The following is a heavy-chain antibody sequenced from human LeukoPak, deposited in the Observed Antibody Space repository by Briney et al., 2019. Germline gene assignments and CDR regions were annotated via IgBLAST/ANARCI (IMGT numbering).Heavy chain of an antibody. J-gene: IGHJ6*02. CDR3: ARDVQDYYGSGSTTNYYGMDV. CDR2: ISSSSSYI. CDR1: GGSFSGYY. D-gene: IGHD3-10*01. V-gene: IGHV3-21*01. Sequence: PSETLSLTCAVYGGSFSGYYWSWIRQPPGKGLEWVSSISSSSSYIYYADSVKGRFTISRDNAKNSLYLQMNSLRAEDTAVYYCARDVQDYYGSGSTTNYYGMDVWGQGTTVTVSS.